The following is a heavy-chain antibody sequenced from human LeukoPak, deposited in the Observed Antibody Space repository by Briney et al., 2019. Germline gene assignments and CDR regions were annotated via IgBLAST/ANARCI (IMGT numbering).Heavy chain of an antibody. CDR3: ASDIIKTLIVVAIDY. CDR2: ISYDGSNK. D-gene: IGHD3-22*01. Sequence: PGGSLRLSCAASGFTFSSYAMHWVRQAPGKGLEWVAVISYDGSNKYYADSVKGRFTISRDNSKNTLYLQMNSLRAEDTAVYYCASDIIKTLIVVAIDYWGQGTLVTVSS. J-gene: IGHJ4*02. V-gene: IGHV3-30-3*01. CDR1: GFTFSSYA.